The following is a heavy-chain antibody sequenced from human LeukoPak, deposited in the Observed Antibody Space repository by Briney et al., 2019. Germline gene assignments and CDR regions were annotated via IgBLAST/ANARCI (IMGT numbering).Heavy chain of an antibody. Sequence: SGPTLVNPTQTLTLTCTFSGFSLSTSEMCVSWIRQPPGKALEWLARIDWDDDKYYGTSLKTRLTISKDTSKNQVVLTMTNMDPVDTATYYCARRLRGNYYFDYWGQGTLVTVSS. CDR2: IDWDDDK. CDR3: ARRLRGNYYFDY. V-gene: IGHV2-70*11. D-gene: IGHD3-16*01. CDR1: GFSLSTSEMC. J-gene: IGHJ4*02.